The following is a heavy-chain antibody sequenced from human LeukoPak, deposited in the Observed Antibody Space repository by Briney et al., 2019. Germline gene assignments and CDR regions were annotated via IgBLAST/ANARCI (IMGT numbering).Heavy chain of an antibody. CDR2: IYTSGST. CDR1: GGSISSGSYY. V-gene: IGHV4-61*02. D-gene: IGHD4-11*01. Sequence: PSQTLSLTCTVSGGSISSGSYYWSWIRQPAGKGLEWIGRIYTSGSTNYNPSLKSRVTISVDTSKNQFSLKLSSVTAADTAVYHCARDLMTTFSRFDPWGQGTLVTVSS. J-gene: IGHJ5*02. CDR3: ARDLMTTFSRFDP.